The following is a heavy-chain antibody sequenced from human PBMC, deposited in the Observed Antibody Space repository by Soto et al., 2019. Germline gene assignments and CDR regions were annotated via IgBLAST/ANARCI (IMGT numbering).Heavy chain of an antibody. CDR2: ISSSSSYI. D-gene: IGHD3-16*02. V-gene: IGHV3-21*01. CDR1: GFTFSSYS. Sequence: EVQLVESGGGLVQPGGSLRLSCAASGFTFSSYSMNWVRQAPGKGLEWVSSISSSSSYIYYADSVKGRFTISRDNAKNSLYLQMNSLRAEDTAVYYCARDARPTTYYDYVWGSYRYPFDYWGQGTLVTVSS. J-gene: IGHJ4*02. CDR3: ARDARPTTYYDYVWGSYRYPFDY.